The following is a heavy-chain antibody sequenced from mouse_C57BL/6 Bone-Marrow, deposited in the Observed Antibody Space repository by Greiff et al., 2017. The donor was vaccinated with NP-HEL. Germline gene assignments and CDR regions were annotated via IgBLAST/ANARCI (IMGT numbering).Heavy chain of an antibody. CDR3: AKHNYDWFAY. D-gene: IGHD2-4*01. J-gene: IGHJ3*01. V-gene: IGHV2-9*01. Sequence: VQVVESGPGLVAPSQSLSTTCTVSGFSLTSYGVDWVRQPPGKGLEWLGVIWGGGSTNYNSALMSRLSISKDNSKSQVFLKMNSLHTDDTAMYYCAKHNYDWFAYWGQGTLVTVSA. CDR2: IWGGGST. CDR1: GFSLTSYG.